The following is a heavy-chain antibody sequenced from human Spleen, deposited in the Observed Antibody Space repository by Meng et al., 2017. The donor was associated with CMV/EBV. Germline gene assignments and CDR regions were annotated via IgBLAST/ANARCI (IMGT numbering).Heavy chain of an antibody. D-gene: IGHD6-13*01. V-gene: IGHV3-30-3*01. CDR1: GFTFSSYA. J-gene: IGHJ4*02. Sequence: QLVEYGGGVVQPGSSIRLSCAASGFTFSSYAMHWVRQAPGKGLECVAFILKDGSDKFYSDCVKGRFTISRDTGKNTLHLQMDSLRPEDTAIYYCVRDGDSSKWPLDYWGQGTLVTVSS. CDR2: ILKDGSDK. CDR3: VRDGDSSKWPLDY.